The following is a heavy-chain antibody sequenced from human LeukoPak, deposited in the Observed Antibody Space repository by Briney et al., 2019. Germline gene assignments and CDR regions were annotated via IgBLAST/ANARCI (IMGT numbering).Heavy chain of an antibody. CDR3: AKGNDYVWGSYRYNYFDY. Sequence: GGSLRLSCAASGFKFNTYIMNWIRQAPGKGLEWVSAISGSGGSTYYADSVKGRFTIPRDNSKNTLYLQMNSLRAEDTAVYYCAKGNDYVWGSYRYNYFDYWGQGTLVTVSS. V-gene: IGHV3-23*01. CDR2: ISGSGGST. CDR1: GFKFNTYI. J-gene: IGHJ4*02. D-gene: IGHD3-16*02.